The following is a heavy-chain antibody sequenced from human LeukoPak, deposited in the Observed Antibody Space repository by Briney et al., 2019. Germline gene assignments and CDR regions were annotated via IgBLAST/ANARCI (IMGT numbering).Heavy chain of an antibody. CDR3: ATQLGGNPAY. CDR2: ITNDGSST. D-gene: IGHD6-13*01. Sequence: GGSLRLSCAASGLTFSSHWMHWVRQAPGKGLVWVSRITNDGSSTTYADSVKGRFTISRDNAKNMLYLQVNSLRAVDTAVYYCATQLGGNPAYWGQGTLVTVSS. J-gene: IGHJ4*02. CDR1: GLTFSSHW. V-gene: IGHV3-74*01.